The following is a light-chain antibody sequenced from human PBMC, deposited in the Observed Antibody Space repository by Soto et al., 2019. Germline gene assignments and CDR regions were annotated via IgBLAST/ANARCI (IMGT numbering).Light chain of an antibody. CDR1: QSVSSY. CDR2: DAS. CDR3: QQRSNCPLT. J-gene: IGKJ4*01. V-gene: IGKV3-11*01. Sequence: EIVLTQSPATLSLSPGERATLSCRASQSVSSYLAWYQQKPGQAPRLLMYDASKRATGIPARFSGSGSGPDFTLTISSLEPEYFAVYYCQQRSNCPLTFGGGTKVEIK.